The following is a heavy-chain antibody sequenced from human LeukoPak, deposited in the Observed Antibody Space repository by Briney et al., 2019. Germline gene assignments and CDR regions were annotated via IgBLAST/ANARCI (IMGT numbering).Heavy chain of an antibody. D-gene: IGHD6-13*01. CDR2: MNPNSGNT. CDR1: GYTFTSYD. CDR3: ARGFIAAAGTFDY. Sequence: GASVKVSCKASGYTFTSYDINWVRQATGQGLEWMGWMNPNSGNTGYAQKFQGRVTITRNTSISTAYMELSSLRSEDTAVYYCARGFIAAAGTFDYWGQGTLVTVSS. V-gene: IGHV1-8*03. J-gene: IGHJ4*02.